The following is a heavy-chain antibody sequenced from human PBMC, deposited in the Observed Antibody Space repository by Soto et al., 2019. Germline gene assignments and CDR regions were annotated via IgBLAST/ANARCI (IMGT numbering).Heavy chain of an antibody. V-gene: IGHV4-59*02. CDR1: GGSGSRLY. Sequence: ASETRSLARPVSGGSGSRLYRNWIRQPPGKGLEWIGYIYYSRSTKYNPSLQSRVTISLDTSKNQFSLKMSSVTAADTALYYCARDGGGSSSSYYYYYYMDVWGKGTTVTVSS. CDR2: IYYSRST. J-gene: IGHJ6*03. CDR3: ARDGGGSSSSYYYYYYMDV. D-gene: IGHD6-6*01.